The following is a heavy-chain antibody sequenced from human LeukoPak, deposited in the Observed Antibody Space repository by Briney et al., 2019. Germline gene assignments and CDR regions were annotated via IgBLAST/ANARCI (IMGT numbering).Heavy chain of an antibody. Sequence: SETLSLTCAVSGGSISSGGYSWSWIRQPPGQGLEWIGYIYHSGSTYYNPSLKSRVTISVDRSKNQFSLKLSSVTAADTAVYYCARMVVTAVHSAFDIWGQGTMVTVSS. J-gene: IGHJ3*02. V-gene: IGHV4-30-2*01. CDR3: ARMVVTAVHSAFDI. CDR2: IYHSGST. D-gene: IGHD2-21*02. CDR1: GGSISSGGYS.